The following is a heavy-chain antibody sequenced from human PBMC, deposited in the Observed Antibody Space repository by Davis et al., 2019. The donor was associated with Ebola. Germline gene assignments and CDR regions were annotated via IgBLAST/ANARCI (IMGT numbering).Heavy chain of an antibody. CDR2: INHSGST. CDR1: GGSFSGYY. J-gene: IGHJ5*02. V-gene: IGHV4-34*01. Sequence: SETLSLTCAVYGGSFSGYYWSWIRQPPGKGLEWIGEINHSGSTNYNPPLKSRVTISVDTSKNQFSLNLSSLSAADAAVYYCARTAKTSVSASGLGYTYFDPWSQGTLVTVSS. D-gene: IGHD5-18*01. CDR3: ARTAKTSVSASGLGYTYFDP.